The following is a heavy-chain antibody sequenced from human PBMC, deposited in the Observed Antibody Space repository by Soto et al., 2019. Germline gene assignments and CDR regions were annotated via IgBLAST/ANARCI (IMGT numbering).Heavy chain of an antibody. V-gene: IGHV2-5*02. CDR1: GFSLSTSGVG. Sequence: QITLKESGPTLVKPTQTLTLTCTVSGFSLSTSGVGVGWIRQPPGKALEWLALIYWDDDKRYSPSLKSRLTITKDTSKNQVVLTMTNMDPVDTDTYYCAHRRSVNDYIWGSYRYTDYFDSWGQGTLVTVSS. J-gene: IGHJ4*02. D-gene: IGHD3-16*02. CDR3: AHRRSVNDYIWGSYRYTDYFDS. CDR2: IYWDDDK.